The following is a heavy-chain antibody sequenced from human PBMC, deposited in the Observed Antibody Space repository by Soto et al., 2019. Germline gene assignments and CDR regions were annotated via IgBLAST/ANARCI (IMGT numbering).Heavy chain of an antibody. CDR2: ISGSGGST. Sequence: GGSLRLSCAASGFTFSSYAMSWVRQAPGKGLEWVSAISGSGGSTYYADSVKGRFTISRDNSKNTLYLQMNSLRAEDTAVYYCASLRDYVWGSYRYFDYWGQGTLVTVSS. CDR1: GFTFSSYA. D-gene: IGHD3-16*02. J-gene: IGHJ4*02. CDR3: ASLRDYVWGSYRYFDY. V-gene: IGHV3-23*01.